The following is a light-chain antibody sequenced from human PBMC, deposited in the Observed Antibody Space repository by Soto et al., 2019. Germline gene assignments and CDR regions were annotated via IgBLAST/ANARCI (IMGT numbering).Light chain of an antibody. CDR1: RGVGTSY. V-gene: IGKV3-20*01. Sequence: EHVLTQSPGTLSLSPGATASLSCRASRGVGTSYLAWYQQKPGQAPRLLLYGTSNRATGIPDRFSGSGSGPDFTLTISGLEPEDFAVYCCQQYGRSPLFGQGTKLEIK. CDR3: QQYGRSPL. J-gene: IGKJ2*01. CDR2: GTS.